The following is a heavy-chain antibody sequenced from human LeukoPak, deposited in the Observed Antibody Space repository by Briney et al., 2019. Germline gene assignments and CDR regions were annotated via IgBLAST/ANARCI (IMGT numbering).Heavy chain of an antibody. CDR2: VSHRGDT. D-gene: IGHD3-10*01. Sequence: SDTLSLTCAVFGGSISSSNLWSWVRQPPGKGLEWIGEVSHRGDTNYNPSLKSRVTISIDKSKNQFSLRLTSVTAADTAVYYCTRGGLTFGGNWGQGILVTVSS. CDR3: TRGGLTFGGN. CDR1: GGSISSSNL. V-gene: IGHV4/OR15-8*02. J-gene: IGHJ4*02.